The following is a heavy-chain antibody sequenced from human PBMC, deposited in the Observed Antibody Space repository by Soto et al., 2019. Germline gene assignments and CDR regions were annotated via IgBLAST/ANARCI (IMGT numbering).Heavy chain of an antibody. CDR3: AREGGSLNWFDP. CDR2: ISGSGGST. J-gene: IGHJ5*02. V-gene: IGHV3-23*01. D-gene: IGHD1-26*01. Sequence: PGGSLRLSCAASGFTFSTYAMSWVRQAPGKGLEWVSTISGSGGSTYYADSVKGRFTISRDNSKNTLYLQMNSLRDEDTAVYYCAREGGSLNWFDPWGQGTLVTVS. CDR1: GFTFSTYA.